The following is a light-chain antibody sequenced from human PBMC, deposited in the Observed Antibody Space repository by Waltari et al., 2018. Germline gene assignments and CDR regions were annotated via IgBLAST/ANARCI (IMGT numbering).Light chain of an antibody. J-gene: IGKJ1*01. CDR2: RAA. CDR3: QQYNEYPWT. V-gene: IGKV1-5*03. Sequence: DIQMTQSPSTLSASLGDTVTITCRSSENALRYLAWYQQRPGKAPKLLIYRAANLEIGVSSRFSGRGSGTDFTLTINNLQPDDFATHYCQQYNEYPWTFGQGTKVEIK. CDR1: ENALRY.